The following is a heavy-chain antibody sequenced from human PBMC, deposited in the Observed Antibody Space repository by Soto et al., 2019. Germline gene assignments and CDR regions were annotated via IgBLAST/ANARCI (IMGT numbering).Heavy chain of an antibody. CDR3: ARRYYYDRSGYYYFDY. D-gene: IGHD3-22*01. CDR2: IYHSGSA. Sequence: PSETLSLTYTVSGGSISSGGHYWNWIRQHPGKGLEWIGYIYHSGSAYYNPSLKSRVTISVDTSKNQFSLKLSSVTAADTAVYYCARRYYYDRSGYYYFDYWGQGTLVTVSS. J-gene: IGHJ4*02. CDR1: GGSISSGGHY. V-gene: IGHV4-31*03.